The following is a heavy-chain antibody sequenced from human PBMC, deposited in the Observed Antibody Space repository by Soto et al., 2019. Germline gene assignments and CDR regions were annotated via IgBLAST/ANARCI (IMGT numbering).Heavy chain of an antibody. CDR1: GFTVGSHA. J-gene: IGHJ3*02. CDR2: ISGSGDGT. V-gene: IGHV3-23*01. Sequence: GGSLRLSCAASGFTVGSHAMSWVRQAPGKGLEWVSSISGSGDGTYYGDSVKGRFTISRDNAKNSVYLQMSSLRDEDTAVYYCARDKPDGVDSFDIWGQGTMVTVSS. CDR3: ARDKPDGVDSFDI.